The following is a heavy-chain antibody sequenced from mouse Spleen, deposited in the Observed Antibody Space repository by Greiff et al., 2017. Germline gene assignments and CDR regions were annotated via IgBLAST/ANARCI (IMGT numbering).Heavy chain of an antibody. V-gene: IGHV5-16*01. D-gene: IGHD2-3*01. J-gene: IGHJ3*01. CDR3: ARDDGAY. Sequence: EVKLEESEGGLVQPGSSMKLSCTASGFTFSDYYMAWVRQVPEKGLEWVANINYDGSSTYYLDSLKSRFIISRDNAKNILYLQMSSLKSEDTATYYCARDDGAYWGQGTLVTVSA. CDR2: INYDGSST. CDR1: GFTFSDYY.